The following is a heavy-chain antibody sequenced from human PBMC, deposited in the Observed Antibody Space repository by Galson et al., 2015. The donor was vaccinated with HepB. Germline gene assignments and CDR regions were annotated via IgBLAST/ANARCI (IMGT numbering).Heavy chain of an antibody. CDR2: IKQDGTER. CDR1: RFTFSSYW. Sequence: SLRLSCAASRFTFSSYWMSWVRQAPGKGLEWVANIKQDGTERYYVDPVKGRFTISRDNARNSLYLQMNSLRAEDTAVYYCARDHDDSSGYYRSQGYGMDVWGQGTTVTVSS. V-gene: IGHV3-7*01. D-gene: IGHD3-22*01. J-gene: IGHJ6*02. CDR3: ARDHDDSSGYYRSQGYGMDV.